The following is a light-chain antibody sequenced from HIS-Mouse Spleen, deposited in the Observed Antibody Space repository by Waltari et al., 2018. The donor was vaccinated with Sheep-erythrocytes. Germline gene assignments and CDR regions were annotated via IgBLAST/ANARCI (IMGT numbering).Light chain of an antibody. Sequence: TQSPSLLSASTGDRVTISCRVSQGISSYLAWYQQKPGKAPELLIYAASTLQSGVPSRFSGSGSGTDFTLTISCLQSEDFATYYCQQYYSFPWAFGQVTKVEIK. CDR2: AAS. CDR1: QGISSY. CDR3: QQYYSFPWA. J-gene: IGKJ1*01. V-gene: IGKV1D-8*02.